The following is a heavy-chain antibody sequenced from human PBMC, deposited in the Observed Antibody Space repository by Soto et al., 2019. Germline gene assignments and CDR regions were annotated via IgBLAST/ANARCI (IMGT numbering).Heavy chain of an antibody. V-gene: IGHV1-2*04. D-gene: IGHD2-8*01. CDR2: INPKSGGT. Sequence: ASVKVSCKASGYSFTDYHIHWVRQAPGQGLEWLGRINPKSGGTSTAQKFQGWVTMTRDRSISTVYMELTRLRSDDTAVYFCARGHSTDCSNGVCSFFYNHEMDVWGQGTTVTV. CDR1: GYSFTDYH. CDR3: ARGHSTDCSNGVCSFFYNHEMDV. J-gene: IGHJ6*02.